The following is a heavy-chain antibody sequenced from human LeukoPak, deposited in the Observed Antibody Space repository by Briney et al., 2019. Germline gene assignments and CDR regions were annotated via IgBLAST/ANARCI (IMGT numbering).Heavy chain of an antibody. V-gene: IGHV3-53*01. CDR3: TKETYYDFWSAPGGMDV. D-gene: IGHD3-3*01. Sequence: GGSLRLSCAASGFTVSSNYMSWVRQAPGKGLEWVSVIYSGGSTYYADSVKGRFTILRDHSKNTLYLQMNSLRAEDTAVYYCTKETYYDFWSAPGGMDVWGQGSMVIVSS. CDR1: GFTVSSNY. CDR2: IYSGGST. J-gene: IGHJ6*02.